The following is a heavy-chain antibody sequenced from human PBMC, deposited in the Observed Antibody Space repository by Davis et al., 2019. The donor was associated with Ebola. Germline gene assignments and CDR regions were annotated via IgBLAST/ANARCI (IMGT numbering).Heavy chain of an antibody. V-gene: IGHV6-1*01. CDR2: TYYRAKWFV. D-gene: IGHD3-22*01. Sequence: SQTLSITCAISGDSVSSNSAACNCIRQSPSRGLEWLERTYYRAKWFVDYAVSVKSRITINTTTSKNQFSLQLTSVTPEDTAVYYCARDPPYDQGYDYWGQGTLFTVSS. CDR3: ARDPPYDQGYDY. CDR1: GDSVSSNSAA. J-gene: IGHJ4*02.